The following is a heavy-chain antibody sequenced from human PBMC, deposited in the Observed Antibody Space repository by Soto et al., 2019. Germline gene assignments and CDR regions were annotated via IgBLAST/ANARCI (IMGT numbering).Heavy chain of an antibody. Sequence: LQESGPGLVKPSETLSLTCTVSGDAINNYYWNWIRQPAGKGLERIGRIYSSGTPTHSPSLKSRVTMSVDTSNTPLSLSMSSVTAADTATYYCPRGSAVTTARGWFGALDVWGQGTVVTVSS. V-gene: IGHV4-4*07. CDR2: IYSSGTP. D-gene: IGHD4-4*01. CDR3: PRGSAVTTARGWFGALDV. J-gene: IGHJ3*01. CDR1: GDAINNYY.